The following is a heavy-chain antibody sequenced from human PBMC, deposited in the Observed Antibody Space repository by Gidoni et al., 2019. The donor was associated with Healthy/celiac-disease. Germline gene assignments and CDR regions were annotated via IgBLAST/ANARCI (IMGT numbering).Heavy chain of an antibody. J-gene: IGHJ6*03. CDR2: ISYDGSNK. V-gene: IGHV3-30*01. Sequence: QVQLVVSGGGVVQPGRSLRLSCAASGFTFSSCALHWVRQAPGKGLEWVAVISYDGSNKYYADSVKGRFTISRDNSKNTLYLQMNSLRAEDTAVYYCARGDSGSYYADYYYDYYMDVWGKGTTVTVSS. CDR3: ARGDSGSYYADYYYDYYMDV. D-gene: IGHD1-26*01. CDR1: GFTFSSCA.